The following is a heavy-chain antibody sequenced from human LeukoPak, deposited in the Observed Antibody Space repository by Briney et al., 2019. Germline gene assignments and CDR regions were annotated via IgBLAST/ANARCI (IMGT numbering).Heavy chain of an antibody. V-gene: IGHV1-8*01. CDR3: ARVAYYYYDSSGLGYFDY. CDR1: GYTFTSYD. J-gene: IGHJ4*02. CDR2: MNPNSGNT. Sequence: ASVKVSCKASGYTFTSYDINWVRQATGQGLEWMGWMNPNSGNTGYAQKFQGRVTITADESTSTAYMELSSLRSEDTAVYYCARVAYYYYDSSGLGYFDYWGQGTLVTVSS. D-gene: IGHD3-22*01.